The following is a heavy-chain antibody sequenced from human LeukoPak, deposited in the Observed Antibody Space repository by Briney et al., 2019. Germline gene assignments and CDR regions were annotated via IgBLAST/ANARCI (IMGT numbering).Heavy chain of an antibody. J-gene: IGHJ4*02. D-gene: IGHD3-22*01. Sequence: GGSLRLSCAASGFTFSSYAMHWVRQAPGKGLEWVAVISYDGSNKYYADSVKGRFTISRDNSKNTLYLQMNSLRAEDTAVYYCAKQGDMIVVDPFDYWGQGTLVTVSS. CDR3: AKQGDMIVVDPFDY. CDR2: ISYDGSNK. CDR1: GFTFSSYA. V-gene: IGHV3-30-3*02.